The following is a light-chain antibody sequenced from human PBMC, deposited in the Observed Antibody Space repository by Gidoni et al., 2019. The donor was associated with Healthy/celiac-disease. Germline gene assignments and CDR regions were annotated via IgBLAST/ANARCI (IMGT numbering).Light chain of an antibody. J-gene: IGLJ2*01. V-gene: IGLV1-44*01. CDR1: SSNIGSNT. Sequence: QSVLTQPPSASGTPGQRVTISCSGSSSNIGSNTVNWYQQLPGTAPKLLIYSNNQRPSGVPARFSGSKSGTSASLAIRGLQSEDEADYYWAAWDDSLNGVVFGGGTKLTVL. CDR3: AAWDDSLNGVV. CDR2: SNN.